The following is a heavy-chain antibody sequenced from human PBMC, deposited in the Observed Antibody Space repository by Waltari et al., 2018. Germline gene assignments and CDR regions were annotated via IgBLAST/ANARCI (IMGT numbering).Heavy chain of an antibody. J-gene: IGHJ4*02. CDR2: SSAGGGST. CDR3: VKMWGSKGSPG. V-gene: IGHV3-23*04. D-gene: IGHD1-26*01. Sequence: EVRLVESGGILLQPGESLRLSCAASGFIFSTNVLSWVRQAPGKGLGGVATSSAGGGSTYYADSVKGRFSVSRDNSRNTLYLQMSSLRVEDTAIYYCVKMWGSKGSPGWGQGTLVTVSS. CDR1: GFIFSTNV.